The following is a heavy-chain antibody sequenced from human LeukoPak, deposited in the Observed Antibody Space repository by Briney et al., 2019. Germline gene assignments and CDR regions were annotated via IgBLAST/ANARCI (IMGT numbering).Heavy chain of an antibody. CDR2: ISGSGGST. CDR3: AKAQYCGGDCYPYYFDY. Sequence: PGGSLRLSCAASGFTFSSYAMSWVRLAPGKGLEWVSAISGSGGSTYYADSVKGRFTISRDNSKNTLYLQMNSLRAEDTAVYYCAKAQYCGGDCYPYYFDYWGQGTLVTVSS. D-gene: IGHD2-21*02. CDR1: GFTFSSYA. J-gene: IGHJ4*02. V-gene: IGHV3-23*01.